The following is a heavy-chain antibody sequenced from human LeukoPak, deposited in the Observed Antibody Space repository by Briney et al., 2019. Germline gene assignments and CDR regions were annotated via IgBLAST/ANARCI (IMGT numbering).Heavy chain of an antibody. V-gene: IGHV4-34*01. CDR3: AGGEYSSGWYAAYLGYDYYYYMDV. CDR2: INHSGST. Sequence: TSETLSLTCAVYGGSFSGYYWSWIRQPPGKGLEWIGEINHSGSTNYNPSLKSRVTISVDTSKNQFSLKLSSVTAADTAVYYCAGGEYSSGWYAAYLGYDYYYYMDVWGKGTTVTVSS. CDR1: GGSFSGYY. J-gene: IGHJ6*03. D-gene: IGHD6-19*01.